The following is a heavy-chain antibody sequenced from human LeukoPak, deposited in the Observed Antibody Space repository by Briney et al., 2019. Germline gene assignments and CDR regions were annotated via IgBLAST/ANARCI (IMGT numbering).Heavy chain of an antibody. CDR1: GVSISSSSYY. D-gene: IGHD6-19*01. Sequence: SETLSLTCTVSGVSISSSSYYWGWIRQPPGKGLEWIGSIYYSGSTYYNPSLKSRVTISVDTSKNQFSLKLSSVTAADTAVYYCARVGLGWYFDLWGRGTLVTVSS. CDR2: IYYSGST. CDR3: ARVGLGWYFDL. V-gene: IGHV4-39*07. J-gene: IGHJ2*01.